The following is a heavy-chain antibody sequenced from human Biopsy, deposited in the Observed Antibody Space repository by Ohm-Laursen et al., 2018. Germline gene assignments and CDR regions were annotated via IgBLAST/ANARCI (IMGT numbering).Heavy chain of an antibody. Sequence: GASVKVSCKASGYTFTGQYLHWVRQVPGQGLEWMGWINPHSGTTKFAQDFQGRVTMTRDTSITTAHMELRRLRSDDTAVYYCAKGQDLRGGAEYFQHWGQGALVTVSS. J-gene: IGHJ1*01. CDR2: INPHSGTT. V-gene: IGHV1-2*02. CDR3: AKGQDLRGGAEYFQH. D-gene: IGHD2-15*01. CDR1: GYTFTGQY.